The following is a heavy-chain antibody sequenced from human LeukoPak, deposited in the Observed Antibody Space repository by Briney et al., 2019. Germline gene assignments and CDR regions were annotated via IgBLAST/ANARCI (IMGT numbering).Heavy chain of an antibody. D-gene: IGHD3-10*01. CDR1: GFTFSSYE. Sequence: PGGSLRPSCAASGFTFSSYEMHWVRQAPGKELEWISYISSSGGTIYYADSVKGRFTISRDNAKNSLYLQMNSLRDEDTAVYYCARGSAMVRGVLLDYWGQGTLVTVSS. J-gene: IGHJ4*02. V-gene: IGHV3-48*03. CDR3: ARGSAMVRGVLLDY. CDR2: ISSSGGTI.